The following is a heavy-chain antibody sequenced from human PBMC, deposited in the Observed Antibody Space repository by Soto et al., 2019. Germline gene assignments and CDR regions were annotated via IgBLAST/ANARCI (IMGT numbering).Heavy chain of an antibody. D-gene: IGHD3-22*01. CDR3: ASYYYDSSGYYQRYYYYGMDV. J-gene: IGHJ6*02. V-gene: IGHV1-2*02. CDR1: GYTFTGYY. CDR2: NNPNSGGT. Sequence: ASVKVSCKASGYTFTGYYMHWVRQAPGQGLEWMGWNNPNSGGTNYAQKFQGRVTMTRDTSISTAYMELSRLRSDDTAVYYCASYYYDSSGYYQRYYYYGMDVWGQGTTVTVSS.